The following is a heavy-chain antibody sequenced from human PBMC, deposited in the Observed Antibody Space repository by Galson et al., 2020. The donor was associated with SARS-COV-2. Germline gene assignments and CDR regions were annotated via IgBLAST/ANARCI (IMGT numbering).Heavy chain of an antibody. V-gene: IGHV3-23*01. CDR3: AKDHRIVVVITVRDYGMDV. Sequence: QAGGSLRLSCAASGFTFSSYAMSWVRQAPGKGLEWVSAISGSGGSTYYADSVKGRFTISRDNSKNTLYLQMNSLRAEDTAVYYCAKDHRIVVVITVRDYGMDVWGQGTTVTVSS. CDR1: GFTFSSYA. D-gene: IGHD3-22*01. J-gene: IGHJ6*02. CDR2: ISGSGGST.